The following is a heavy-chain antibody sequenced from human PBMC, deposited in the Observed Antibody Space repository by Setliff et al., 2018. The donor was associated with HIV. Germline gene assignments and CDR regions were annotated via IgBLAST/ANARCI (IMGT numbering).Heavy chain of an antibody. D-gene: IGHD6-19*01. CDR3: ARYGSGWPLWYFDL. Sequence: GASVKVSCKASGGAFSGYTLNWVRQAPGQGLEWMGGIIPSLGTANYAQRFQGRVTMTTDTSTSTAYMELRSLRSDDTAVYYCARYGSGWPLWYFDLWGRGTLVTVSS. CDR2: IIPSLGTA. J-gene: IGHJ2*01. V-gene: IGHV1-69*16. CDR1: GGAFSGYT.